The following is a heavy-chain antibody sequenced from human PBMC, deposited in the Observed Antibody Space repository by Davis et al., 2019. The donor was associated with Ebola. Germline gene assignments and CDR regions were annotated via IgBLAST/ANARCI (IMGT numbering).Heavy chain of an antibody. D-gene: IGHD6-19*01. CDR1: GYSFTSYW. J-gene: IGHJ4*02. Sequence: GESLKISCKSSGYSFTSYWISWVRQMPGQGLEWKGRIDPSDSYTNYSPSFQGHVTISADKSISTAYLQWSSLKASDTAMYYCARQGHEEAVAGTIDWGQGTLVTVSS. CDR2: IDPSDSYT. CDR3: ARQGHEEAVAGTID. V-gene: IGHV5-10-1*01.